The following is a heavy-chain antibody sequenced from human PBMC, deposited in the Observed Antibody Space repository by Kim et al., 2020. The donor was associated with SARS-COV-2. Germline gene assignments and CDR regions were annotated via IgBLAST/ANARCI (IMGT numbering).Heavy chain of an antibody. CDR1: GGTFSSYA. D-gene: IGHD5-18*01. CDR3: AREKGTAMVSRWFDP. J-gene: IGHJ5*02. CDR2: IIPILGIA. V-gene: IGHV1-69*04. Sequence: SVKVSCKASGGTFSSYAISWVRQAPGQGLEWMGRIIPILGIANYAQKFQGRVTITADKSTSTAYMELSSLRSEDTAVYYCAREKGTAMVSRWFDPWGQGTLVTVSS.